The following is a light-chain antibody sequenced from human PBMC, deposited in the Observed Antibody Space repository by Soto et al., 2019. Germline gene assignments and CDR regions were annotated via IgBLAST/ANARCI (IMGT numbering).Light chain of an antibody. J-gene: IGKJ4*01. V-gene: IGKV3-11*01. CDR1: QSVSTS. CDR3: QERSNWPRLT. CDR2: DVS. Sequence: EIVFTQSPATLSLSPGERATLPCRASQSVSTSLAWYQQRPGQAPRLLIYDVSNRAAGVPARFSGSGSGTDFTLTISNLEPEDFAIYYCQERSNWPRLTFGGGTTVEIK.